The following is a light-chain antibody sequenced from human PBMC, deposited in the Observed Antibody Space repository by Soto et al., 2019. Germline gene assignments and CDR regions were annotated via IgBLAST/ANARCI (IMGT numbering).Light chain of an antibody. Sequence: DIVMTQSPDSLAVSLGERATINCKSSQSVLYSSNNKNYLAWYQQKPGQPPKLLIYWASTRESGVPDRFSGSGSGTDFTINISSLQAEDVAVYYCQQYYRPWTFGQGTKVEIK. V-gene: IGKV4-1*01. CDR3: QQYYRPWT. CDR1: QSVLYSSNNKNY. CDR2: WAS. J-gene: IGKJ1*01.